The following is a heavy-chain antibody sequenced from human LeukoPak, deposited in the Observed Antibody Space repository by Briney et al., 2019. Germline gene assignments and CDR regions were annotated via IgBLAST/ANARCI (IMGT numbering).Heavy chain of an antibody. CDR3: ARNRHGGFDY. V-gene: IGHV3-30*03. CDR2: ISYDGSNK. CDR1: GFTFSSYG. J-gene: IGHJ4*02. Sequence: GGSLRLSCAASGFTFSSYGMHWDRQAPGKVLEWVAVISYDGSNKYYADSVKGRFTISRDNSKNTLYLQMNSLRAEDTAVYYCARNRHGGFDYWGQGTLVTVSS. D-gene: IGHD3-16*01.